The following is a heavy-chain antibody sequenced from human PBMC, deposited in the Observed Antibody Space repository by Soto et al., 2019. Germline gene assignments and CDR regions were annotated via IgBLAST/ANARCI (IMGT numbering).Heavy chain of an antibody. CDR2: INHSGST. CDR3: ARAGYCSSTSCWPLRAYGMDV. D-gene: IGHD2-2*01. J-gene: IGHJ6*02. V-gene: IGHV4-34*01. Sequence: QVQLQQWGAGLLKPSETLSLTCAVYGGSFSGYYWSWIRQPPGKGLEWIGEINHSGSTNYNPSLTSRVTISVDTSKNQFSLKLSSVTAADTAVYYCARAGYCSSTSCWPLRAYGMDVWGQGTTVTVSS. CDR1: GGSFSGYY.